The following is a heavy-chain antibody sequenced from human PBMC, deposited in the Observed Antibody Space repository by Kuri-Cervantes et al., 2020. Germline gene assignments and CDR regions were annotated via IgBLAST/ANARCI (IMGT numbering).Heavy chain of an antibody. J-gene: IGHJ4*02. D-gene: IGHD3-10*01. Sequence: SLKISCAASGFTFDEYAMHWVRQAPGKGLEWVSGISWNSGSIGYADSVKGRFTISRDNSKNTLYLQMNSLRAEDTAVYYCAKDCGSGDYWGQGTLVTVSS. CDR2: ISWNSGSI. V-gene: IGHV3-9*01. CDR1: GFTFDEYA. CDR3: AKDCGSGDY.